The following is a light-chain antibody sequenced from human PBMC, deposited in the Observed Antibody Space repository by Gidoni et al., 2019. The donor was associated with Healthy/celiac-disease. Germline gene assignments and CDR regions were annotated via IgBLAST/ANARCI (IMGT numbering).Light chain of an antibody. Sequence: DIQLTQSPSRLSASVGDRVTITCRASQGISSYLAWYQQKPGKAPKLLIYAASTLQSGVPSRFSGSGSGTEFTLTISSLQPEDFATYYCQQLNSYPRTFGQGTKVEIK. CDR2: AAS. V-gene: IGKV1-9*01. J-gene: IGKJ1*01. CDR1: QGISSY. CDR3: QQLNSYPRT.